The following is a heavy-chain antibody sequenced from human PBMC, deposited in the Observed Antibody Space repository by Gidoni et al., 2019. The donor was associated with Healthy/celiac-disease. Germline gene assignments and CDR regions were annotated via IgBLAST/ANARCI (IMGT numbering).Heavy chain of an antibody. CDR2: ISSSSSYI. CDR1: GFTFSSYS. V-gene: IGHV3-21*01. D-gene: IGHD6-19*01. Sequence: EVQLVESGGGLVKPGGSLRLSCAASGFTFSSYSMNWLRQAPGKGLEWVSSISSSSSYIYYADSVKGRFTISRDNAKNSLYLQMNSLRAEDTAVYYCARDNYSSGRGYYYYYYMDVWGKGTTVTVSS. CDR3: ARDNYSSGRGYYYYYYMDV. J-gene: IGHJ6*03.